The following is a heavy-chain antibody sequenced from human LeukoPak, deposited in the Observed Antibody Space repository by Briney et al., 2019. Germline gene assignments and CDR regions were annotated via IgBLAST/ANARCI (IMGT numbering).Heavy chain of an antibody. Sequence: GGSLRLSCAASGFTFSSYWMHWVRQAPGKGRMWVSRINMDGSTTNYADSVKGRFTISRDNAKNTLYLEMNSLRAEDTAVYFCANGAFRLYYVDVWGKGTTVTVSS. V-gene: IGHV3-74*01. D-gene: IGHD2/OR15-2a*01. J-gene: IGHJ6*03. CDR1: GFTFSSYW. CDR3: ANGAFRLYYVDV. CDR2: INMDGSTT.